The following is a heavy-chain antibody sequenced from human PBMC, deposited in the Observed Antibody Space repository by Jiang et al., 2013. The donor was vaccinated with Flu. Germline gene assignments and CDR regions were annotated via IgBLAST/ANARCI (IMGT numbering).Heavy chain of an antibody. CDR1: GYTFTGYD. Sequence: EVKKPGASVKVSCKASGYTFTGYDMHWVRQAPGQGLEWMGWINPKSGDTNYSQKFQGRVTMTRDTSTSTVYMELSSLRSEDTAVYYCARDRDSSRKYYYYGMNVWGQGTTVTVSS. D-gene: IGHD6-13*01. V-gene: IGHV1-2*02. J-gene: IGHJ6*02. CDR3: ARDRDSSRKYYYYGMNV. CDR2: INPKSGDT.